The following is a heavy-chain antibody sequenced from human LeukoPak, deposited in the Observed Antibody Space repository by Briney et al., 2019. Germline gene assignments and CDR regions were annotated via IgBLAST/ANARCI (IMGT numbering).Heavy chain of an antibody. CDR2: IKQDGSEK. CDR1: GFTFSSYW. J-gene: IGHJ4*02. CDR3: ASPRRGGYYYVFDFDY. V-gene: IGHV3-7*01. Sequence: GGXLRLSCAASGFTFSSYWMSWVRQAPGKGLEWVANIKQDGSEKYYVDSVKGRFTISRDNAKNSLYLQMNSLRAEDTAVYYCASPRRGGYYYVFDFDYWGQGTLVTVSS. D-gene: IGHD3-22*01.